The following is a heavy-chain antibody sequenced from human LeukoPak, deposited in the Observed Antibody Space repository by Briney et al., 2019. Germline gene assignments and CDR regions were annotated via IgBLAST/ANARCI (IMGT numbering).Heavy chain of an antibody. D-gene: IGHD3-10*01. V-gene: IGHV3-30*02. CDR2: GRYDGSNK. CDR1: GFTFSSYD. CDR3: AKRPPGSGLDY. J-gene: IGHJ4*02. Sequence: GGSLRLSCATSGFTFSSYDMHWVRQAPGKGLEWVAFGRYDGSNKNYADSVQGRFTISRDNSKSTLYLHMTSLRTEDTAVYYCAKRPPGSGLDYWGQGTLVTVSS.